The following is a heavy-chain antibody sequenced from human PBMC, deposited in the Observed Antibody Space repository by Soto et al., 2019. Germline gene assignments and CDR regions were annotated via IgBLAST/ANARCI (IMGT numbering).Heavy chain of an antibody. Sequence: EVQLVQSGGGLVQPGGSLKLSCAASGFTFSGSTVHWVRQASGEGLQWVGRIRSKANDYETTYIASVKGRFTISRDDSRNTAYLQMSDLKTEDTAVYYCPGGYCTGGTCYSGYFQHWGQGALVTVFS. CDR2: IRSKANDYET. V-gene: IGHV3-73*02. D-gene: IGHD2-15*01. CDR3: PGGYCTGGTCYSGYFQH. J-gene: IGHJ1*01. CDR1: GFTFSGST.